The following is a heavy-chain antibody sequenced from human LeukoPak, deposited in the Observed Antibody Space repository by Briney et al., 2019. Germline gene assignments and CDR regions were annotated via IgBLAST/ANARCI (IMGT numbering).Heavy chain of an antibody. CDR1: GGTFSSYA. D-gene: IGHD4-11*01. Sequence: SVKVSCKASGGTFSSYAISWVRQAPGQGLEWMGGIIPIFGTANYAQKFQGRVTITADESTSTAYMELSSLRSEDTAVYYCASLPATTVKGFDPWGQGTLVTVSS. V-gene: IGHV1-69*13. CDR3: ASLPATTVKGFDP. CDR2: IIPIFGTA. J-gene: IGHJ5*02.